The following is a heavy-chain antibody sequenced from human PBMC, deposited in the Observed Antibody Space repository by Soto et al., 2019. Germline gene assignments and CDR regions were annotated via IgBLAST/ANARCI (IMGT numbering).Heavy chain of an antibody. D-gene: IGHD1-26*01. CDR2: IYYSGST. J-gene: IGHJ1*01. CDR1: GGSISSGGYY. CDR3: ARARRYSGSYYRASYFQH. Sequence: QVQLQESGPGLVKPSQTLSLTCTVSGGSISSGGYYWSWIRQHPGKGLEWIGYIYYSGSTYYNPSLRVRVTIRVDTSKNQFSLKLSSVTAADRAVYYCARARRYSGSYYRASYFQHWGQGTLVTVSS. V-gene: IGHV4-31*03.